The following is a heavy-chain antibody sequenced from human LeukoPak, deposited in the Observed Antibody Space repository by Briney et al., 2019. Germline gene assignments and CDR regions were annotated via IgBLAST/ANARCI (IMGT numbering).Heavy chain of an antibody. D-gene: IGHD1-26*01. CDR3: AEGSESFSIY. V-gene: IGHV3-21*01. CDR2: IDSTSTFI. CDR1: GFIFSDYS. Sequence: PGGSLRLSCAVSGFIFSDYSMNWVRLPPGKGLEWVSSIDSTSTFIYYADSVKGRFTISRDNAKNSLYLQMNSLRAEDTAVYYCAEGSESFSIYWGQGTQVTVSS. J-gene: IGHJ4*02.